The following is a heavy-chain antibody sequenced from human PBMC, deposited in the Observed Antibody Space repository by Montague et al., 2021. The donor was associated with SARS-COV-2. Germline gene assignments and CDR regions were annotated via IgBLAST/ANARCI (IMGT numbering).Heavy chain of an antibody. CDR3: ARGSPVQGSFRHFDSISSGALDI. V-gene: IGHV4-34*01. Sequence: SETLSLTCAVSRASFSNYYWTWIRQSPGKGLEWIGEINQGGAPNYTPSLKSRVTISLDTSKKQISLKLNSETVADTAVFFCARGSPVQGSFRHFDSISSGALDIWAQGSLVIVSS. CDR2: INQGGAP. D-gene: IGHD3-9*01. CDR1: RASFSNYY. J-gene: IGHJ3*02.